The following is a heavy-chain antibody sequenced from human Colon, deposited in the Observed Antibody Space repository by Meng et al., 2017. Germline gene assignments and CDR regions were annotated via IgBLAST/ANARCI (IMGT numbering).Heavy chain of an antibody. CDR3: ATGLRHGDWFDP. J-gene: IGHJ5*02. CDR1: GGSLSGFY. Sequence: QAHIHQGGAGLVNPSDTLSPPCAVSGGSLSGFYWSWIRQPPGKGLEWIGEIDHFGISNYNSSLKGRLTMSVDTSKKQISLTLTSVTAADTAVYYCATGLRHGDWFDPWGPGTLVTVSS. V-gene: IGHV4-34*01. D-gene: IGHD4-17*01. CDR2: IDHFGIS.